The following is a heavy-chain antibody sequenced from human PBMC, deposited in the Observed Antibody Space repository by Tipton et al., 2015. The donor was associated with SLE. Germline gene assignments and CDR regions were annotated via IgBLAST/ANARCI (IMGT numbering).Heavy chain of an antibody. CDR1: GFTFASHW. J-gene: IGHJ3*02. D-gene: IGHD3-22*01. CDR3: ARGRFYSDSSGYSGGNPFDI. V-gene: IGHV3-7*04. CDR2: IKEDGSEK. Sequence: GSLRLSCAASGFTFASHWMSWVRQAPGKGLEWVANIKEDGSEKYYVDSLKGRFTISRDNTKNSLYLQMNSLRAEDTAVYYCARGRFYSDSSGYSGGNPFDIWGQGTMVTVSP.